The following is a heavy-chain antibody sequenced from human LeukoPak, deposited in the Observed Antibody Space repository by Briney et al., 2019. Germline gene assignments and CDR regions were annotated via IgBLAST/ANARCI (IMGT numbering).Heavy chain of an antibody. V-gene: IGHV4-38-2*02. CDR1: GYSISSGFY. CDR2: IYYSGNT. J-gene: IGHJ4*02. D-gene: IGHD3/OR15-3a*01. CDR3: ARQTGSGLFILP. Sequence: SETLSLTCTVSGYSISSGFYWGWIRQPPGKGLEWIGSIYYSGNTYYNASLKSQVSISIDTSKNQFSLRLTSVTAADTAVYYCARQTGSGLFILPGGQGTLVTVSS.